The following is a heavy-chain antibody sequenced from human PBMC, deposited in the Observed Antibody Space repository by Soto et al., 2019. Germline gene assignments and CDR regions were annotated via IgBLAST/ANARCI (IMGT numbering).Heavy chain of an antibody. V-gene: IGHV4-31*03. J-gene: IGHJ5*02. D-gene: IGHD3-10*01. CDR2: IYNSGTT. Sequence: QVRLQESGPGLVRPSQTLSLTCNVSGAPISSGGFYWSWIRQHPGKGPEWIGYIYNSGTTFYNPSLGSRATMSLDAAKNPLSLELRSVTVADPAVYYCAREPISTPRGVTQVDPWGQETQVTVSS. CDR3: AREPISTPRGVTQVDP. CDR1: GAPISSGGFY.